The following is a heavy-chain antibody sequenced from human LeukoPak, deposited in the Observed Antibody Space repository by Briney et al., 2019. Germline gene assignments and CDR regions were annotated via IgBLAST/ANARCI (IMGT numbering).Heavy chain of an antibody. CDR2: ISYDGSKK. CDR1: GFTFNSYG. D-gene: IGHD6-13*01. Sequence: GQSLRLSCAASGFTFNSYGMHWVRQAPGKGLEWVAVISYDGSKKDYADSVKGRFTISRDNSKNAVYLQMNSLRAEDTAVYYCVKDQQLLPPYYYGMDGWGQGATVTVTS. V-gene: IGHV3-30*18. CDR3: VKDQQLLPPYYYGMDG. J-gene: IGHJ6*02.